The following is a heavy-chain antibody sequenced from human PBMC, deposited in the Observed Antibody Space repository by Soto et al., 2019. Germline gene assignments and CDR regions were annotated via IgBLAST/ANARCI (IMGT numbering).Heavy chain of an antibody. V-gene: IGHV3-30-3*01. CDR2: ISYDGSNE. Sequence: GGSLRLSCEASGFTYSTYTMHWVRQAPDKGLELVAVISYDGSNEYYADSVKGRFTISRDNSKNTLSLQMNSLRAEDTAVYYCARDQRYCSGGTCYSGHAFDIWGQGTMVTVSS. CDR1: GFTYSTYT. CDR3: ARDQRYCSGGTCYSGHAFDI. J-gene: IGHJ3*02. D-gene: IGHD2-15*01.